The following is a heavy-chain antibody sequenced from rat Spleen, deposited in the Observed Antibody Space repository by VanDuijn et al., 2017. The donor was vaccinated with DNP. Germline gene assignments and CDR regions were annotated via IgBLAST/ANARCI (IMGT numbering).Heavy chain of an antibody. Sequence: EVHLVESGGGLVQPGRSLKLSCAASGFTFSDYNMAWVRQAPAKGLEWVAAISPGGGNTYYRDSVKGRFTISRDDAKSTLYLQMDSLRSEDTATYYCSTLNYYASLSGYFDYWGQGVMVTVSS. CDR1: GFTFSDYN. V-gene: IGHV5-25*01. CDR3: STLNYYASLSGYFDY. CDR2: ISPGGGNT. D-gene: IGHD1-12*01. J-gene: IGHJ2*01.